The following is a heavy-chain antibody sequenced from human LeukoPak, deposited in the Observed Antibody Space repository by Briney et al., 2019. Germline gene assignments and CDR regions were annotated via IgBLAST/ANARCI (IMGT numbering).Heavy chain of an antibody. CDR2: INPNSGGT. J-gene: IGHJ4*02. Sequence: ASVKVSCKASGYSFTGYDMHWLRQAPGQGLEWMGRINPNSGGTNYAQKFQGRVTMTRDTSNSTAYMELSRLKSDDTAVYYCARDGGYYDSSGYYFDYWGQGTLVTVSS. CDR1: GYSFTGYD. V-gene: IGHV1-2*06. D-gene: IGHD3-22*01. CDR3: ARDGGYYDSSGYYFDY.